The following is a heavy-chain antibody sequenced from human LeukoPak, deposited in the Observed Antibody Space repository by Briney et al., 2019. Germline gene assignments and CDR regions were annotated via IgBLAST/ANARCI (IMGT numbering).Heavy chain of an antibody. CDR1: GGSISSYY. D-gene: IGHD3-22*01. CDR3: ARNGYSDGSGYYWFGH. Sequence: SETLSLTCTVSGGSISSYYWSWIRQPPGKGLEWIGYVYYSGSGSTRYNPSLNSRVAISVDTSQNQFSLKLSSVTPADTAVYYCARNGYSDGSGYYWFGHWGQGILVTVSS. J-gene: IGHJ5*02. V-gene: IGHV4-59*01. CDR2: VYYSGSGST.